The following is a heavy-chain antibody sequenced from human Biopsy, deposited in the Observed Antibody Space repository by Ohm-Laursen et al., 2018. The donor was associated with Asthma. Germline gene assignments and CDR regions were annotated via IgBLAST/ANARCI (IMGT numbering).Heavy chain of an antibody. D-gene: IGHD1-20*01. J-gene: IGHJ5*02. CDR3: ARAAITGIRGWFDP. CDR2: IDQSGYT. V-gene: IGHV4-34*01. Sequence: TLSLTCIVYGGYLTGHYWNWIRQPPGKGLAWIGEIDQSGYTNYNPSLKSRVTISADTSKNQFHLNLSSVTAADTAVYFCARAAITGIRGWFDPWGQGTQVTVSS. CDR1: GGYLTGHY.